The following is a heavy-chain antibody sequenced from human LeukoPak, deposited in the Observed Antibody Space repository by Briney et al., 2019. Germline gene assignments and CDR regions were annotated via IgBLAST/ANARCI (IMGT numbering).Heavy chain of an antibody. Sequence: PGGSLRLSCAASGFTFSSYAMSWVRQASGKGLEWVSAIRGSGGSTYYADSVKGRFTISRDNSKNTLYLQMNSLRAEDTAVYYCAKDPSLGQWPSHYFDYWGQGTLVTVSS. D-gene: IGHD6-19*01. CDR3: AKDPSLGQWPSHYFDY. CDR2: IRGSGGST. CDR1: GFTFSSYA. V-gene: IGHV3-23*01. J-gene: IGHJ4*02.